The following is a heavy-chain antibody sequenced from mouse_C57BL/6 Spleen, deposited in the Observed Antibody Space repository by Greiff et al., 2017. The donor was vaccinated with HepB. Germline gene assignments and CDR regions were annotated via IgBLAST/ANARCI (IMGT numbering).Heavy chain of an antibody. CDR2: INPGSGGT. J-gene: IGHJ1*03. Sequence: QVQLQQSGAELVRPGTSVKVSCKASGYAFTNYLIEWVKQRPGQGLEWIGVINPGSGGTNYNEKFKGKATLTADKSSSTAYMQLSSLTSEDSAVYFCARRDYYGSSDWYFDVWGTGTTVTVSS. CDR1: GYAFTNYL. D-gene: IGHD1-1*01. CDR3: ARRDYYGSSDWYFDV. V-gene: IGHV1-54*01.